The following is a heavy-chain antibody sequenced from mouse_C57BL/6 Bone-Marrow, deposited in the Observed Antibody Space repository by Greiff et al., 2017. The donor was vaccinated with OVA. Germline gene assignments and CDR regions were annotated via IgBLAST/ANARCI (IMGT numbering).Heavy chain of an antibody. J-gene: IGHJ2*01. D-gene: IGHD2-3*01. CDR3: ARRVDGYYDY. CDR1: GFTFSSYG. CDR2: ISSGGSYT. V-gene: IGHV5-6*02. Sequence: DVKLQESGGDLVKPGGSLKLSCAASGFTFSSYGMSWVRQTPDKRLEWVATISSGGSYTYYPDSVKGRFTISRDNAKNTLYLQMSSLKSEDTAMYYCARRVDGYYDYWGQGTTLTVSS.